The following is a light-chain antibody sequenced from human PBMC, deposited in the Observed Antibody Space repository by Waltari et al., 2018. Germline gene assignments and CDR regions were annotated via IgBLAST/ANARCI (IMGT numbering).Light chain of an antibody. CDR3: GTGDSCLSAVV. Sequence: QSVLTQPPSVSAAPGQQVTISCSGRSSNLGNNYVSWYQQPPGTAPKLLIYDNIMQRSGLPDRFPGAKTGKSATLGIAGVQTGDEADDDCGTGDSCLSAVVCGGGTKLTV. CDR1: SSNLGNNY. V-gene: IGLV1-51*01. CDR2: DNI. J-gene: IGLJ2*01.